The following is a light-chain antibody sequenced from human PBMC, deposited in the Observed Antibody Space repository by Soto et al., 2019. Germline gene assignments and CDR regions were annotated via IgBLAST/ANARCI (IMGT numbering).Light chain of an antibody. J-gene: IGLJ3*02. V-gene: IGLV4-69*01. CDR2: LNSDGSH. Sequence: QPVLTQSPSASASLGASVKLTCTLSSGDSTYGIAWHQQQPEKGPPLLMKLNSDGSHNKGDGIPDRFSGSSSGAERYLTIASLQLEDEADYYCQTWGTGIWVFGAGTKVTVL. CDR1: SGDSTYG. CDR3: QTWGTGIWV.